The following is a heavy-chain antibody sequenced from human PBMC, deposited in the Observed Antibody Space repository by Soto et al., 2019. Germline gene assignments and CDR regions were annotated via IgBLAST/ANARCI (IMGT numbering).Heavy chain of an antibody. CDR3: TREGSAPYYYYAMDA. V-gene: IGHV1-18*01. CDR1: GYTFTTYG. CDR2: INTHNGNT. J-gene: IGHJ6*02. Sequence: QVQLEQSAPAVKKPGASVKVSCKASGYTFTTYGISWVRQAPGEGLEWLGWINTHNGNTNYVQNLQGRVFMTADTSTNTAYMELRSLRSDDTAIYFCTREGSAPYYYYAMDAWGQGTTVTVSS. D-gene: IGHD3-10*01.